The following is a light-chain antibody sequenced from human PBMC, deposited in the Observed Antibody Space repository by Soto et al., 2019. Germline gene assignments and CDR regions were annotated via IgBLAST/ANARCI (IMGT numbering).Light chain of an antibody. CDR3: QQYHDWPPIT. CDR2: GAS. CDR1: QIVSSD. J-gene: IGKJ3*01. V-gene: IGKV3-15*01. Sequence: EVVMTQSPATLSLSPGESATLSCRASQIVSSDLAWYQQKPAQAPRLLIYGASTRATDIPPRLNGGGSGTEFTLTISSLQSEDFAIYYCQQYHDWPPITFGPGTRVDVK.